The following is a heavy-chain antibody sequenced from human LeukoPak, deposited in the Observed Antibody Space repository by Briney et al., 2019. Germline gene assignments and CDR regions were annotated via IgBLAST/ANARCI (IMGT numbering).Heavy chain of an antibody. D-gene: IGHD3-3*01. J-gene: IGHJ4*02. V-gene: IGHV3-33*01. Sequence: GGSLRLSCAASGFTFSSHGMHWVRQAPGKGLDWVAVIWYDGSKTSYADSVKDRFTISRDDSKNTLYLQMNSLRAEDTAVYYCAREASGYYRDFWGQGTLVTVSS. CDR3: AREASGYYRDF. CDR2: IWYDGSKT. CDR1: GFTFSSHG.